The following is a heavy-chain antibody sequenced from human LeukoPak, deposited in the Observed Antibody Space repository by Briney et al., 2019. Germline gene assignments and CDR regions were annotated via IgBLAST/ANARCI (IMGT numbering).Heavy chain of an antibody. CDR3: AKEIAAAGPFDY. CDR2: INGSGDST. CDR1: GFTFSNYA. D-gene: IGHD6-13*01. V-gene: IGHV3-23*01. Sequence: PGGSLRLSCAASGFTFSNYAMRWVRQAPGKGLEWVSGINGSGDSTYYADSVKGRFTISRDNSKNTLYLQMNSLRAEDTAVYYCAKEIAAAGPFDYWGQGTLVTVSS. J-gene: IGHJ4*02.